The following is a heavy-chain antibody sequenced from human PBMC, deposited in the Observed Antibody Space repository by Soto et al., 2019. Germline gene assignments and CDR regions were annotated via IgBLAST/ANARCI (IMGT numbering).Heavy chain of an antibody. V-gene: IGHV4-59*12. CDR1: GGSISSYY. D-gene: IGHD3-22*01. J-gene: IGHJ4*02. Sequence: PSETLSLTCTVSGGSISSYYWSWIRQPPGKGLEWIGYIYYSGSTNYNPSLKSRVTISVDMSKNQFSLQMNSLRVEDTAVYYCARDRWIYDSSGYYYDYWGQGVLVTVSS. CDR3: ARDRWIYDSSGYYYDY. CDR2: IYYSGST.